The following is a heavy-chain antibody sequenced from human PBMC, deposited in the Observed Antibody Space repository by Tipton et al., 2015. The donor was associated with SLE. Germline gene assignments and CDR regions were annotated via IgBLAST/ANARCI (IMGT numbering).Heavy chain of an antibody. Sequence: TLSLTCAVYGGSFSEYYWSWIRQPPGKGLEWIGEIIHSGNTHYNPSLKSRVTMSVDTAKNQFSLKMSSVTAADTAVYYCARDGYCSGGSCGWFDPWGQGTLITVSS. CDR3: ARDGYCSGGSCGWFDP. CDR2: IIHSGNT. D-gene: IGHD2-15*01. V-gene: IGHV4-34*12. J-gene: IGHJ5*02. CDR1: GGSFSEYY.